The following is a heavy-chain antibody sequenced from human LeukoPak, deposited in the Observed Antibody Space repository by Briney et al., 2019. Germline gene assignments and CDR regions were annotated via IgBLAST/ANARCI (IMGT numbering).Heavy chain of an antibody. CDR1: GFTFSDYY. Sequence: GGSLRLSCAASGFTFSDYYMSWIRQAPGKGLEWVSYISSSSGYTNYADSVKGRFTISRDNAKNSLYLQMNSLRAEDTAVYYCARLHYDDTSVSSWGQGTLVTVSS. J-gene: IGHJ4*02. CDR3: ARLHYDDTSVSS. V-gene: IGHV3-11*06. D-gene: IGHD3-22*01. CDR2: ISSSSGYT.